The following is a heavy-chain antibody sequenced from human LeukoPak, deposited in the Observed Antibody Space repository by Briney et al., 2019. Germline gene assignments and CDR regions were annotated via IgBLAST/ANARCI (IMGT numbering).Heavy chain of an antibody. J-gene: IGHJ4*02. CDR3: ARTQWQQLVPDY. CDR1: GFTFSSYW. V-gene: IGHV3-74*01. CDR2: INSDGSST. Sequence: PGGSLRLSCAASGFTFSSYWMHWVRQAPGKGLVWVSRINSDGSSTSYADSVKGRFTISRDNAKNSLYLQMNSLRAEDTAVYYCARTQWQQLVPDYWGQGTLVTVSS. D-gene: IGHD6-13*01.